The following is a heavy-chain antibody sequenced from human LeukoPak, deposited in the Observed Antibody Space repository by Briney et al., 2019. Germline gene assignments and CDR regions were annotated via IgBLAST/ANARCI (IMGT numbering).Heavy chain of an antibody. V-gene: IGHV4-34*01. CDR2: INHSGST. Sequence: SETLSLTCAVYGGSFSGYYWSWIRQPPGKGLEWIGEINHSGSTNYNPSLKSRVTISVDTSKNQFSLKLRSVTAADTAVYYCVREAATDYYDSSGYYRQTEVFDAWGQGTMVTVS. CDR1: GGSFSGYY. CDR3: VREAATDYYDSSGYYRQTEVFDA. D-gene: IGHD3-22*01. J-gene: IGHJ3*01.